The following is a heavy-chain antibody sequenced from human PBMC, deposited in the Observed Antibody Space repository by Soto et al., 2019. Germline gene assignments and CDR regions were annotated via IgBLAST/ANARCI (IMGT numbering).Heavy chain of an antibody. CDR3: ARSSSWHGMDV. CDR2: IYYSGST. J-gene: IGHJ6*02. CDR1: GVSISSYY. V-gene: IGHV4-59*01. D-gene: IGHD6-13*01. Sequence: SETLSLTCTVSGVSISSYYWSWIRQPPGKGLEWIGYIYYSGSTNYNPSLKSRVTISVDTSKNQFSLKLSSVTAADTAVYYCARSSSWHGMDVWGQGTTVTVS.